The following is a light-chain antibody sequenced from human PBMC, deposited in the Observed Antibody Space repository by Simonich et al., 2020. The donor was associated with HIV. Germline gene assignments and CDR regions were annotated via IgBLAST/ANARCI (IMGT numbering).Light chain of an antibody. CDR1: SSNIGAGYD. V-gene: IGLV1-40*01. Sequence: QSVLTQPPSVSGAPGQRVPISCTGSSSNIGAGYDVHWYQQLPGTAPKLLIYGNSNRPSGVPDRFSGSKSGTSASLAISGLRSEDEADYYCAAWDDSLSGYVVFGGGTKLTVL. J-gene: IGLJ2*01. CDR2: GNS. CDR3: AAWDDSLSGYVV.